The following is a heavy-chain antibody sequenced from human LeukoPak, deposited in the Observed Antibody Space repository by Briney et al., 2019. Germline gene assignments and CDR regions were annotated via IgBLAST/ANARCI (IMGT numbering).Heavy chain of an antibody. D-gene: IGHD5-12*01. V-gene: IGHV3-48*01. CDR1: GFTFSTYG. CDR3: ATYSGYDRIFDY. Sequence: GGSLRLFCAASGFTFSTYGMSWVRQAPGKGLEWLSYISGSSSAINYADSVKGRFTISRDNAKNSLFLQMNSLRAEDTAVYYCATYSGYDRIFDYWGQGTLVTVSS. J-gene: IGHJ4*02. CDR2: ISGSSSAI.